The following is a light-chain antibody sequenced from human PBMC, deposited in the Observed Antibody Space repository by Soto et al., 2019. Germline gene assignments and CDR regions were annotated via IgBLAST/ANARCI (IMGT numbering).Light chain of an antibody. V-gene: IGLV1-44*01. CDR2: NDN. Sequence: QSVLTQPSSASGTPGQTVTISCSGTSSNIGTNTVNWYRQVPGTAPKLLIFNDNVRPSGVPGRFSGSRSGTSASLASSGLQSEDEADYYCAAWDGSLNVVLLGGGTKLTVL. J-gene: IGLJ2*01. CDR3: AAWDGSLNVVL. CDR1: SSNIGTNT.